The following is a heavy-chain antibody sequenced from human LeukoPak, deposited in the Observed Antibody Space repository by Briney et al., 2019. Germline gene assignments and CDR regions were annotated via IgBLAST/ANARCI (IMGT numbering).Heavy chain of an antibody. CDR1: GGSISSYY. D-gene: IGHD4-17*01. J-gene: IGHJ4*02. CDR2: IYYSGST. V-gene: IGHV4-59*01. Sequence: SETLSLTCTVSGGSISSYYWSWIRQPPGKGLEWIGYIYYSGSTNYNPSLKSRVTISVDTSKNQFSPKLSSVTAADTAVYYCARSDYGDYVPLDYWGQGTLVTVSS. CDR3: ARSDYGDYVPLDY.